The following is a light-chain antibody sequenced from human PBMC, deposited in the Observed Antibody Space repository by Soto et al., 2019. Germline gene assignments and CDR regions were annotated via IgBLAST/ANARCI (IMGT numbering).Light chain of an antibody. CDR1: QSVNDNH. CDR2: GAS. CDR3: QLYGGSPPRGT. V-gene: IGKV3-20*01. J-gene: IGKJ3*01. Sequence: EVVLTQSPGTLSLSPGARATLSCRASQSVNDNHLAWYQQKGGQAPRLLIYGASTRATGVPERFSGSGFGPAYRLIINRLEPEDFALYYCQLYGGSPPRGTFGTGTTVEI.